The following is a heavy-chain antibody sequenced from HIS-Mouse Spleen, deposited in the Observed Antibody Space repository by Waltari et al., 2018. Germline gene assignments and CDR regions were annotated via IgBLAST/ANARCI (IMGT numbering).Heavy chain of an antibody. Sequence: QLQLQESGPGLVKPSETLSLTCTFPGGSISNSSYYWGWIRLPPGKGLEWIGSIYYSGSTYYNPSLKSRVTISVDTSKNQFSLKLSSVTAADTAVYYCAREVYNWNDGGAFDIWGQGTMVTVSS. V-gene: IGHV4-39*07. D-gene: IGHD1-1*01. CDR2: IYYSGST. J-gene: IGHJ3*02. CDR3: AREVYNWNDGGAFDI. CDR1: GGSISNSSYY.